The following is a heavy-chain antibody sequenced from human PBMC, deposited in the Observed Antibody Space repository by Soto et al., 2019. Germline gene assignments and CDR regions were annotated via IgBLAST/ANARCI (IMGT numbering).Heavy chain of an antibody. CDR2: IYWDDDK. Sequence: ASGPTLVNPTQTLTLTCTFSGFSLSTSGVGVGWIRQPPGKALEWLALIYWDDDKRYSPSLKSRLTITKDTSKNQVVLTMTNMDPVDTATYYCAHSLLWFGESYGPIFDYWGQGTLVTAPQ. D-gene: IGHD3-10*01. CDR1: GFSLSTSGVG. J-gene: IGHJ4*02. CDR3: AHSLLWFGESYGPIFDY. V-gene: IGHV2-5*02.